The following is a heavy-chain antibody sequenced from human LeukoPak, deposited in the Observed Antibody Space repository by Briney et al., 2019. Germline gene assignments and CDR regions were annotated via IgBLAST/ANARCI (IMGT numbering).Heavy chain of an antibody. Sequence: SETLSLTCTVSGGSISSYYWIWIRQPAGKGLEWIGRIYTSGSTNYNPSLKSRVTMSVDTSKNQFSLKLSSVTAADTAVYYCARTYYYDSSGYFSPGWFDPWGQGTLVTVSS. CDR1: GGSISSYY. D-gene: IGHD3-22*01. V-gene: IGHV4-4*07. CDR2: IYTSGST. CDR3: ARTYYYDSSGYFSPGWFDP. J-gene: IGHJ5*02.